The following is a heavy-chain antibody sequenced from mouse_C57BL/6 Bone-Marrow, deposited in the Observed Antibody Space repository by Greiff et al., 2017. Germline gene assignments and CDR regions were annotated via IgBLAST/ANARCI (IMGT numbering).Heavy chain of an antibody. CDR3: VRERIGYGNYAFAY. V-gene: IGHV10-3*01. Sequence: EVQRVESGGGLVQPKGSLKLSCAASGFTFNTYAMHWVRQAPGKGLEWVARIRSKSSNYATYYADSVKDRFTISRDDSQSMLYLQMNNLKTEDTAMYYCVRERIGYGNYAFAYWGQGTLVTVSA. CDR1: GFTFNTYA. D-gene: IGHD2-1*01. J-gene: IGHJ3*01. CDR2: IRSKSSNYAT.